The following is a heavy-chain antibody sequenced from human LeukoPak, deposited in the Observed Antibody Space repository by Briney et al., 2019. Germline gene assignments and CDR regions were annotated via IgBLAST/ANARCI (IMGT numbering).Heavy chain of an antibody. CDR3: AKRPHDFWSGFFSEY. Sequence: PGGSLRLSCAASGFTFSSYAMSWVRQAPGKGLEWVAVISGGGGTTDYADSVKGRFTISRDNSKNTLYLQLKSLRAEDTAIYYCAKRPHDFWSGFFSEYWGQGTLVTVSS. D-gene: IGHD3-3*01. CDR2: ISGGGGTT. CDR1: GFTFSSYA. J-gene: IGHJ4*02. V-gene: IGHV3-23*01.